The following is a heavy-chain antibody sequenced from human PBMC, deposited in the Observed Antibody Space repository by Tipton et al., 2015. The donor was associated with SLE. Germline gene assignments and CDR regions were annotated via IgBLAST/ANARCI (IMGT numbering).Heavy chain of an antibody. CDR1: GGSISSHY. V-gene: IGHV4-59*11. CDR3: ASGYSSGWYVSDP. J-gene: IGHJ5*02. CDR2: IDTSEDI. D-gene: IGHD6-19*01. Sequence: TLSLTCTVFGGSISSHYWSWIRQPPGKGLEWIGYIDTSEDINYNPPLKSRVTIELDPSKNQFSLKLSSVTAADTGVYYCASGYSSGWYVSDPWGQGTLVTVSS.